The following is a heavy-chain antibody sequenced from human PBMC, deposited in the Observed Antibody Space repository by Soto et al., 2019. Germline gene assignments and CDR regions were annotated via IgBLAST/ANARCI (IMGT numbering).Heavy chain of an antibody. CDR3: ARVRGGVVVVPAAHSEYYYYGMDV. J-gene: IGHJ6*02. D-gene: IGHD2-2*01. Sequence: ASETLSLTCTVSGGSISSGGYYWSWIRQHPGKGLEWIGYIYYSGSTYYNPSLKSRVTISVDTSKNQFSLKLSSVTAADTAVYYCARVRGGVVVVPAAHSEYYYYGMDVWGQGTTVTVSS. CDR2: IYYSGST. CDR1: GGSISSGGYY. V-gene: IGHV4-31*03.